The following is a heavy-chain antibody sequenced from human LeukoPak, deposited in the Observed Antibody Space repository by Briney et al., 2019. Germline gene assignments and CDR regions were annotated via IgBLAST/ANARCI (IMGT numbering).Heavy chain of an antibody. CDR3: ARETVYCTNGVCSENWFDP. Sequence: SVXVSCKASGYTFTGYYMHWVRQAPGQGLEWMGWINPNSGGTNYAQKFQGRVTMTRDTSISTAYMELSRLRSDDTAVYYCARETVYCTNGVCSENWFDPWGQGTLVTVSS. CDR1: GYTFTGYY. J-gene: IGHJ5*02. D-gene: IGHD2-8*01. CDR2: INPNSGGT. V-gene: IGHV1-2*02.